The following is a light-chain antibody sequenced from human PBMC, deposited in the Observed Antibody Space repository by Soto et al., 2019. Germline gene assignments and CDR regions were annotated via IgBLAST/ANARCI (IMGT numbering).Light chain of an antibody. V-gene: IGKV1-5*03. Sequence: DSQMTQSPSTLSAFVGDRVTITCRASQSISSWLAWYQQKPGKAPKLLIYKASSLESGVPSRFSGSGSGTEFTLTISSLQPDDFATYYCQQYNSYPWTFGQGTKVDIK. J-gene: IGKJ1*01. CDR2: KAS. CDR3: QQYNSYPWT. CDR1: QSISSW.